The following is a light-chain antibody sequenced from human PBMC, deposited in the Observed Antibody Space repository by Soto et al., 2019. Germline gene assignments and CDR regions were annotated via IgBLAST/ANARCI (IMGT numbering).Light chain of an antibody. CDR3: QQYGSSPWT. CDR2: GAS. CDR1: QSVSSSY. Sequence: EIVLPQSPGTLSLSPRERATLSCRAIQSVSSSYLAWYQQKPGQAPRLLIYGASSRATGIPDRFSGSGSGTDFTLTISRLEPEDFAVYYCQQYGSSPWTFGQGTKVDIK. V-gene: IGKV3-20*01. J-gene: IGKJ1*01.